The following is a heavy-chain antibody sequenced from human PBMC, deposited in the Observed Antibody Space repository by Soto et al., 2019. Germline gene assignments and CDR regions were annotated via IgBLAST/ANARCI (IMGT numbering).Heavy chain of an antibody. D-gene: IGHD3-9*01. J-gene: IGHJ4*02. Sequence: QVQLVQSGAEVKKPGASVKVSCKASGYTFTSYAMHWVRQAPGQRLEWMGWINAGNGNTKYSQKFQGRVTITRATSASTAYMELSSLRSEDTAVYYCARDYVLRYFDWFGGLDYWGQGTLVTVSS. CDR3: ARDYVLRYFDWFGGLDY. V-gene: IGHV1-3*01. CDR2: INAGNGNT. CDR1: GYTFTSYA.